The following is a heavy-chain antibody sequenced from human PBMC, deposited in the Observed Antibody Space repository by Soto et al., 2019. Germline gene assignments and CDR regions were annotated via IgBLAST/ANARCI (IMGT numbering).Heavy chain of an antibody. CDR2: IKSKTDGGTT. CDR1: GFTFSNAW. CDR3: TPYSILGVVNNPDLLDF. J-gene: IGHJ4*01. D-gene: IGHD3-3*01. Sequence: PGGSLRLSCAASGFTFSNAWMNWVRQAPGKGLEWVGRIKSKTDGGTTDYAAPVKGRFTISRDDSKNTLYLQMNSLKTEDTAVYYCTPYSILGVVNNPDLLDFWSQGSLV. V-gene: IGHV3-15*07.